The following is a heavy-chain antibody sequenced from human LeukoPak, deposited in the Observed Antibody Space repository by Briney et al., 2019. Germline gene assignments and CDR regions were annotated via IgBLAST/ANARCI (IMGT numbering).Heavy chain of an antibody. CDR1: GYSFTTYW. Sequence: PGESLKISCTGSGYSFTTYWIAWVRQMPGKGLEWMGIIYPGDSDTRYSPSFRGQVTISADKSISTAYLQWNSLKASDTAMYYCARHLAAGTNCFDPWGQGTLVTVSS. D-gene: IGHD6-13*01. J-gene: IGHJ5*02. CDR3: ARHLAAGTNCFDP. V-gene: IGHV5-51*01. CDR2: IYPGDSDT.